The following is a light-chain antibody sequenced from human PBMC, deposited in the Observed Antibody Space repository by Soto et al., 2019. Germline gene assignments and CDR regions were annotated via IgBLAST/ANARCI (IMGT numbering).Light chain of an antibody. CDR3: MKALQTPPT. J-gene: IGKJ1*01. Sequence: DVVMTQSPLSLPVIPGEPASISCRSSQSLLHSNGYNYLDWYLQKPGQSQQLLIYLGSNRASGVPDRFSGSGSGTDFTLKISRVEAEEVGVYYCMKALQTPPTFGKGTKVDIK. CDR1: QSLLHSNGYNY. V-gene: IGKV2-28*01. CDR2: LGS.